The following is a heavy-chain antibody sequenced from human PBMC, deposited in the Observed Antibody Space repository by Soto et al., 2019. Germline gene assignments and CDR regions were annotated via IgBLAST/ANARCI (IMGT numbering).Heavy chain of an antibody. CDR2: IYLIGST. Sequence: SETLSLTCAVSGGSISSGDYSWSWIRQPPGKGLEWIGYIYLIGSTYYSPSLKSRVTISIDTSKNQFSLNLSSATAADTAVYYCATLVEMYYFDYWGQGTLVTVSS. CDR1: GGSISSGDYS. V-gene: IGHV4-30-2*01. J-gene: IGHJ4*02. D-gene: IGHD1-26*01. CDR3: ATLVEMYYFDY.